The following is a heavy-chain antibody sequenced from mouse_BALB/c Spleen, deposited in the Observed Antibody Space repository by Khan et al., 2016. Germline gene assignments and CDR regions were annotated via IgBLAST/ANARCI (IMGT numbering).Heavy chain of an antibody. Sequence: QVQLKQSGPEVVRPGVSVKISCKGSGYTFTDYAMHWVKQSHAKSLEWIGVINTYNGNANYNQKFKGKATMTVDKSSSTAYMELARLTSEDSAIYYCASAGASYYGYYYAMDYWGQGTSVTVSS. D-gene: IGHD2-10*01. V-gene: IGHV1S137*01. J-gene: IGHJ4*01. CDR1: GYTFTDYA. CDR3: ASAGASYYGYYYAMDY. CDR2: INTYNGNA.